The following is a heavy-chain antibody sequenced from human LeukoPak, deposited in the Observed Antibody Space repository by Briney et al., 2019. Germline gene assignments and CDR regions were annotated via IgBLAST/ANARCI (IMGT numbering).Heavy chain of an antibody. CDR2: ISGSGDSA. CDR1: GFTFSSYA. Sequence: GGSLRLSCAASGFTFSSYAMSWVRQAPGKGLEWVSTISGSGDSAYYADSVKGRFTISRDNSKNTLCLLMNSLRAEDTAVYYCAKDSTVYTDYQFDYWGQGSPVTVSS. D-gene: IGHD4-11*01. CDR3: AKDSTVYTDYQFDY. V-gene: IGHV3-23*01. J-gene: IGHJ4*02.